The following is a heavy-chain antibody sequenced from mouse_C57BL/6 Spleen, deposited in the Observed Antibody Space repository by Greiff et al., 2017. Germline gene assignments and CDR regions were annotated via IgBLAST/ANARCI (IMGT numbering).Heavy chain of an antibody. CDR2: IYPVDGDT. Sequence: VQLQQSGPELVKPGASVKISCKASGYAFRSSWMYWVKQRPGKGLVWIGRIYPVDGDTNYNGKFKGKTTLTADKSSSTAYMQLSSLASEDSAVYFCARESLQYYGGSYVYFDYWGQGTTLTVSS. J-gene: IGHJ2*01. CDR1: GYAFRSSW. D-gene: IGHD1-1*01. CDR3: ARESLQYYGGSYVYFDY. V-gene: IGHV1-82*01.